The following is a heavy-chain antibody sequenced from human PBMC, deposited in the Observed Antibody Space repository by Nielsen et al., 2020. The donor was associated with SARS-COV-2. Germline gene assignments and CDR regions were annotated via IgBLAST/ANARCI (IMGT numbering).Heavy chain of an antibody. CDR3: ATDGFSFGTFDY. V-gene: IGHV4-59*01. CDR1: TGINNYY. D-gene: IGHD1-1*01. Sequence: SETLSLTCTVSTGINNYYWSWIRQPPGKGLEWLAYIHYSGTANYNPSLQSRGLVSIDTSTNQFSLKLSSVTAADTAVYYCATDGFSFGTFDYWGQGALVTVSS. CDR2: IHYSGTA. J-gene: IGHJ4*02.